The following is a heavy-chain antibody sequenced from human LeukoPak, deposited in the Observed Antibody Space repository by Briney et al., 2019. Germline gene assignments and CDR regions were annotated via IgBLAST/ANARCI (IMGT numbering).Heavy chain of an antibody. V-gene: IGHV3-48*03. CDR1: GFTFSSYE. CDR2: ISSSGSTI. J-gene: IGHJ4*02. CDR3: ARDPYYGDYVV. D-gene: IGHD4-17*01. Sequence: PGGSLRLSCAASGFTFSSYEMNWVRQAPGKGLEWVSYISSSGSTIYYADSVKGRFTISRDNAKNSLYLQMNSLRAEYTAVYYCARDPYYGDYVVWGQGTLVTVSS.